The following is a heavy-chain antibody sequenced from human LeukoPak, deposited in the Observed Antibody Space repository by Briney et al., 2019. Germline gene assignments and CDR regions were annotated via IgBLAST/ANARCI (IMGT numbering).Heavy chain of an antibody. CDR2: ISSSSSYI. J-gene: IGHJ4*02. V-gene: IGHV3-21*01. D-gene: IGHD6-19*01. CDR3: ARGSSSGWHGLDY. CDR1: GFTFSSYS. Sequence: NPGGSLRLSCAASGFTFSSYSMNWVRQAPGKGLEWVSSISSSSSYIYYADSVKGRFTISRDNAKNSLYLQMNSLRAEDTAVYYCARGSSSGWHGLDYWGQGTLVTVSS.